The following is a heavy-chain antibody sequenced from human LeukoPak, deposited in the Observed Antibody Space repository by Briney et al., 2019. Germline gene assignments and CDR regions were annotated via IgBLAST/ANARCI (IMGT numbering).Heavy chain of an antibody. CDR2: IYYSGST. Sequence: KPSETLSLTCTVSGGSISSSSYYWGWMRQPPGKGLEWIGSIYYSGSTYYNPSLKSRVTISVDTSKNQFSLKLSSVTAADTAVYYCARPRPLNDFWSGYSHYYMDVWGKGTTVTVSS. J-gene: IGHJ6*03. CDR3: ARPRPLNDFWSGYSHYYMDV. CDR1: GGSISSSSYY. D-gene: IGHD3-3*01. V-gene: IGHV4-39*01.